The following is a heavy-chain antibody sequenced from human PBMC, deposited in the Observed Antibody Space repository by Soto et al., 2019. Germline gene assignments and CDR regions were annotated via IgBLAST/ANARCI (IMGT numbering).Heavy chain of an antibody. CDR3: AKDLDDYSSAIDF. CDR1: GFTFSDHY. D-gene: IGHD4-4*01. CDR2: TRNKANSYTT. V-gene: IGHV3-72*01. J-gene: IGHJ4*02. Sequence: EVQLVESGGGLVQPGGSLRLSCAASGFTFSDHYMDWVRQAPGKGLEWVGRTRNKANSYTTEYAASVKGRFTISRDDSKNTLYLEMNSLRAEDTAVYYCAKDLDDYSSAIDFWGQGTLVTVSS.